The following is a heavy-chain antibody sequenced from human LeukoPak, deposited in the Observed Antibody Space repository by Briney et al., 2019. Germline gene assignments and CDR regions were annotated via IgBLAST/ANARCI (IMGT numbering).Heavy chain of an antibody. V-gene: IGHV3-66*01. CDR3: ARGYHSSV. Sequence: PGGSLRLSCAASGFTVSSNYMSWVRQAPGKGLEWVSIIYSGGTTYYADSVKGRFTISRDNSKNPLYLQMNSLRAEDTAVYYCARGYHSSVWGQGTLVTVSS. CDR1: GFTVSSNY. CDR2: IYSGGTT. D-gene: IGHD3-22*01. J-gene: IGHJ4*02.